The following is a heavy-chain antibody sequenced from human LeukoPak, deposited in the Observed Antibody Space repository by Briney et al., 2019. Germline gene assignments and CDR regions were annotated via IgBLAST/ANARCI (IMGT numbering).Heavy chain of an antibody. CDR2: ISGSGGST. V-gene: IGHV3-23*01. CDR1: GFTFSSYA. J-gene: IGHJ4*02. Sequence: GGSLRLSCAASGFTFSSYAMSWVRQAPGKGLEWVSAISGSGGSTYYADSVKGRFTISRDNSKNTLYLQMNSLRAEDTAVYFCARGAEYYAIWRGYAGYSDYWGQGISVTVSS. CDR3: ARGAEYYAIWRGYAGYSDY. D-gene: IGHD3-3*01.